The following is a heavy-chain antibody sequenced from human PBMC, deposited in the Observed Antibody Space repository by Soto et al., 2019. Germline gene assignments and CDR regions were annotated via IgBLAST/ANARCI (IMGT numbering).Heavy chain of an antibody. CDR1: GDSIISIYH. V-gene: IGHV4-38-2*01. CDR2: IYHTGTT. J-gene: IGHJ4*02. Sequence: SETLSLTCAVSGDSIISIYHWAWIRQPPGRGLEWIASIYHTGTTYYTPSLRSRVTISVDTSKNQFSLRLSSVTAADSAVYYCARAYSSSWYQNFLDCWGQGTLVTVSS. D-gene: IGHD6-13*01. CDR3: ARAYSSSWYQNFLDC.